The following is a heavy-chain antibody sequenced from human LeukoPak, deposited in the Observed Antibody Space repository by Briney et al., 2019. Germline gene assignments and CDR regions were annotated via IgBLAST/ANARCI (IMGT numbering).Heavy chain of an antibody. CDR1: GFTFNTYG. CDR3: ASLCAFSSGGSLRWFDP. Sequence: GGSLRLSCAASGFTFNTYGMHWVRQAPGKGLEWVAVIWYDGSNENYADSVKGRFTISRDNSKNTLYLQMNSLRAEDTAVYYCASLCAFSSGGSLRWFDPWGQGTLVTVSS. J-gene: IGHJ5*02. D-gene: IGHD2-15*01. V-gene: IGHV3-33*01. CDR2: IWYDGSNE.